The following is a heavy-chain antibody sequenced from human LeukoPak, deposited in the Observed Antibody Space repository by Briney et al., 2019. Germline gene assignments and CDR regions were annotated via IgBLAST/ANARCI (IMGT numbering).Heavy chain of an antibody. CDR1: GGTLGSYA. D-gene: IGHD6-19*01. J-gene: IGHJ4*02. CDR2: IIPIFGTA. V-gene: IGHV1-69*05. Sequence: GASVKVSCKASGGTLGSYAISWVRQAPGQGLGWMGGIIPIFGTANYAQKFQGRVTITTDESTSTAYMELSSLRSEDTAVYYCARDRGYSSGWSDFDYWGQGTLVTVSS. CDR3: ARDRGYSSGWSDFDY.